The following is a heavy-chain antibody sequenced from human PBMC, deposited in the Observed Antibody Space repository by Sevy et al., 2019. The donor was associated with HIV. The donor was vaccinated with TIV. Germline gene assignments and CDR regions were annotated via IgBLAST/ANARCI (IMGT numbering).Heavy chain of an antibody. D-gene: IGHD1-1*01. CDR3: ARGDELNSYYYGMDV. CDR1: GDSVSSSSAA. Sequence: SQTLSLTCAISGDSVSSSSAAWNWFRQSPSRGLEWLGRTHYRSKWYNNYAVSVKSRVTINPDTSENQFSLHLNSVTPEDTAVYFCARGDELNSYYYGMDVWGQGTTVTVSS. J-gene: IGHJ6*02. V-gene: IGHV6-1*01. CDR2: THYRSKWYN.